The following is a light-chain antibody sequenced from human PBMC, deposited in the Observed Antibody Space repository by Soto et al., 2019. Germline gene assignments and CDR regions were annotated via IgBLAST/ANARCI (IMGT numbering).Light chain of an antibody. Sequence: DIQMTQSPSSLSACVGDRVTITCRASQSISSYLNWYQQKPGKAPKLLIYAASSLQSGVPSRFSGSGSGTDFTLTISSLQPEDFATYYCQQSYSTPITLGQGTRLEIK. J-gene: IGKJ5*01. CDR3: QQSYSTPIT. CDR1: QSISSY. V-gene: IGKV1-39*01. CDR2: AAS.